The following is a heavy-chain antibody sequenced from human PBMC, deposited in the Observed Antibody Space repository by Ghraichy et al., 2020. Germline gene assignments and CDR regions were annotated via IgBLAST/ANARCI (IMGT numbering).Heavy chain of an antibody. CDR2: ISYDGSNK. V-gene: IGHV3-30*18. Sequence: GSLRLSCAASGFTFSSYGMHWVRQAPGKGLEWVAVISYDGSNKYYADSVKGRFTISRDNSKNTLYLQMNSLRAEDTAVYYCAKDLVGLAAADYYYYYYGMDVWGQGTTVTVSS. CDR3: AKDLVGLAAADYYYYYYGMDV. CDR1: GFTFSSYG. D-gene: IGHD6-13*01. J-gene: IGHJ6*02.